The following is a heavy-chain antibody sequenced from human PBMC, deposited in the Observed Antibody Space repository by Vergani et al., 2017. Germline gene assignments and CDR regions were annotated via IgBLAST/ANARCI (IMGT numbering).Heavy chain of an antibody. CDR3: AREAYFTTIFGVVLYYYYMDV. Sequence: VQLQQWGAGLLKPSETLSLTCAVYGGSFSGYYWSWIRQPPGKGLEWIGRTRNKANSYTTEYAASVKGRFTISRDDSKNSLYLQMNSLKTEDTAVYYCAREAYFTTIFGVVLYYYYMDVWGKGTTVTVSS. D-gene: IGHD3-3*01. V-gene: IGHV3-72*01. CDR1: GGSFSGYY. J-gene: IGHJ6*03. CDR2: TRNKANSYTT.